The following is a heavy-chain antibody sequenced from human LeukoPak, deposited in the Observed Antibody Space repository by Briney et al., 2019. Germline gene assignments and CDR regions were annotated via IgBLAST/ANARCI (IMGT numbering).Heavy chain of an antibody. CDR1: GFTFSDYY. V-gene: IGHV3-11*01. D-gene: IGHD3-22*01. J-gene: IGHJ3*02. Sequence: TGGSLRLSCAASGFTFSDYYMSWIRQAPGKGLEWGSYISSSGSTIYYADSVKGRFTISRDNAKNSLYLQMNSLRAEDTAVYYCARASHDTYYYDSSGYTRDIWGQGTMVTVSS. CDR2: ISSSGSTI. CDR3: ARASHDTYYYDSSGYTRDI.